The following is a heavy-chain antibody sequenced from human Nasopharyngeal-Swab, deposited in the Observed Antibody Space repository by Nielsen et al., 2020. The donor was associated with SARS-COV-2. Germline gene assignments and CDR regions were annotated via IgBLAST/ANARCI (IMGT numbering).Heavy chain of an antibody. CDR3: ARREGFCSGGTCYLDY. D-gene: IGHD2-15*01. Sequence: GGSLRPSCSASGSTSSSYWMHWVRQLPGKGLGWVSRISTDGSGTNYADSVKGRFTVSRDNAKNTLYLQMNSLRAEDTAVYYCARREGFCSGGTCYLDYWGQGTLVTVSS. J-gene: IGHJ4*02. V-gene: IGHV3-74*01. CDR1: GSTSSSYW. CDR2: ISTDGSGT.